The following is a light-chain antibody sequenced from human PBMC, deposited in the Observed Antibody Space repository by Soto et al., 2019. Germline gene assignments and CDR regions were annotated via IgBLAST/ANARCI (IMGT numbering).Light chain of an antibody. J-gene: IGLJ2*01. Sequence: QSALTQPASVSGSPGQSITISCTGTSSDVGGYNYVSWYQQHPGKAPKLMIYDVSNRPSGVSNRVSGSKSGNTASLTISGLKAEDEADYYCSSYTTSSTSHVVFGGVTKLTVL. CDR1: SSDVGGYNY. V-gene: IGLV2-14*01. CDR2: DVS. CDR3: SSYTTSSTSHVV.